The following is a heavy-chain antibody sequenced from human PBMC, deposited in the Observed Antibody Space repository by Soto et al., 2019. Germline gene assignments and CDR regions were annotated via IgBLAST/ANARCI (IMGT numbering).Heavy chain of an antibody. D-gene: IGHD6-19*01. CDR3: VRRAGAVPGRIDF. Sequence: HVQLQESGPGLVKPSETLSLICTVSGDSISSYYWSWIRQPPGKGLEWIGFSYYTGSTNYNPSLKSRVTISVDTSKNQLSLKLSSVTAADTAVYYCVRRAGAVPGRIDFWGQGTLVTVSS. V-gene: IGHV4-59*08. CDR1: GDSISSYY. CDR2: SYYTGST. J-gene: IGHJ4*02.